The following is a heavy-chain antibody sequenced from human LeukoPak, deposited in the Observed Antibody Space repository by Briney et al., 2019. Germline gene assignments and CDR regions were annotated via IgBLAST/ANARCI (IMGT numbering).Heavy chain of an antibody. CDR1: GGSISSNSYY. J-gene: IGHJ4*02. CDR3: ARPDYDSSGTDY. Sequence: PSETLSLTCAVSGGSISSNSYYWGWIRQPPGKGLEWIGSIYYSGSTYYNPSLKSRVTISVDTSKNQFSLKLSSVTAADTAVYYCARPDYDSSGTDYWGQGTLVTVSS. D-gene: IGHD3-22*01. V-gene: IGHV4-39*01. CDR2: IYYSGST.